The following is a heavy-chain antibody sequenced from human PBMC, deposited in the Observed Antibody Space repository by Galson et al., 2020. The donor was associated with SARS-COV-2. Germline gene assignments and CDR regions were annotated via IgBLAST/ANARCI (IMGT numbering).Heavy chain of an antibody. CDR1: GGSISTTSYF. D-gene: IGHD4-17*01. V-gene: IGHV4-39*01. CDR2: IYYSGTT. J-gene: IGHJ2*01. Sequence: SETLSLTCTVSGGSISTTSYFWGWIRQPTGKGLEWIGTIYYSGTTYYNPSLRSRVTISVDTSRNQLSLKLNSVTAADTAVYYCARRGVTVTTQYLDLPGRGTLVTVSS. CDR3: ARRGVTVTTQYLDL.